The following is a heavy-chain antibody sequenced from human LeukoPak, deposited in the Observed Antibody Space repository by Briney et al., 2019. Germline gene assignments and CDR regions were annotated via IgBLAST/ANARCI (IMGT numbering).Heavy chain of an antibody. CDR3: ARDGSSGRGYYYYYGMDV. CDR2: MGGSGTSI. D-gene: IGHD1-26*01. J-gene: IGHJ6*04. CDR1: GFTFRTYA. V-gene: IGHV3-21*04. Sequence: GGSLRLSCETSGFTFRTYAMNWVRQAPGKGLEWVSSMGGSGTSIYYADSVKGRFTFSRDNSKNTLYLQMNNLRAEDTAVYYCARDGSSGRGYYYYYGMDVWGEGTTVTVSS.